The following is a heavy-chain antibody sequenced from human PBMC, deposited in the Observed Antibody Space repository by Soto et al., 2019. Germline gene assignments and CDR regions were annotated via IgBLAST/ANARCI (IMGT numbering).Heavy chain of an antibody. Sequence: GGSLRLSCAASGFTFSSYWMSWARQAPGKGLEWVANIKQDGSEKYYVDSVKGRFTISRDNAKNSLYLQMNSLRAEDTAVYYCARDLIYDYIWGSYRTPPDYWGQGTLVTVSS. V-gene: IGHV3-7*01. CDR3: ARDLIYDYIWGSYRTPPDY. CDR1: GFTFSSYW. CDR2: IKQDGSEK. D-gene: IGHD3-16*02. J-gene: IGHJ4*02.